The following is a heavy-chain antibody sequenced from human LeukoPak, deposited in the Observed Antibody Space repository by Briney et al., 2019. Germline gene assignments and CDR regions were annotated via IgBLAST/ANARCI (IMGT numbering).Heavy chain of an antibody. CDR1: GFTFSSYI. V-gene: IGHV3-21*01. Sequence: PGGSLRLSCAASGFTFSSYIMNWVRQAPGKGLEWVSSTSSSSSYIYYVDSVKGRFTISRDNAKNSLYLQMNSLRAEDTAVYYCARDSSGAYYDILTGYLPYYYYGMDVWGQGTTVTVSS. CDR3: ARDSSGAYYDILTGYLPYYYYGMDV. CDR2: TSSSSSYI. D-gene: IGHD3-9*01. J-gene: IGHJ6*02.